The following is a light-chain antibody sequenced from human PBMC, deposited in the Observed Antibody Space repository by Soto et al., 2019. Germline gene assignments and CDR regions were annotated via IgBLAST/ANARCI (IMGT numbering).Light chain of an antibody. CDR3: QSYYHSLRGDV. CDR2: GNS. V-gene: IGLV1-40*01. CDR1: STNIGAGSD. J-gene: IGLJ2*01. Sequence: QSVLTQLPSVSGAPGQRITISCTGSSTNIGAGSDVHCYPQLPETAPKLLIYGNSNRPSGVPDRRSGSKSGTSASLAITWVQAEDDADYYCQSYYHSLRGDVFGAGTKLTVL.